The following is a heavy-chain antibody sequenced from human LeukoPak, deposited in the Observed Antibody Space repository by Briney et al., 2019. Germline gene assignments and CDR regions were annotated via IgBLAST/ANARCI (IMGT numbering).Heavy chain of an antibody. CDR2: VNPNNGST. CDR3: ARDSYGGNWSLGY. Sequence: ASVKVSCKASGFTFTGYYIHWVRQAPGQGLEWMGWVNPNNGSTNYAQMFQGRVTMTRDTSISTAYMELSSLRSDDTAVYYCARDSYGGNWSLGYWGQGTLVTVSS. CDR1: GFTFTGYY. V-gene: IGHV1-2*02. J-gene: IGHJ4*02. D-gene: IGHD4-23*01.